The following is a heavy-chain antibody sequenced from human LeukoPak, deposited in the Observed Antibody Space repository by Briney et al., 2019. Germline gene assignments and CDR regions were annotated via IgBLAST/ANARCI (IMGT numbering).Heavy chain of an antibody. D-gene: IGHD3-22*01. CDR1: GFTFSTSW. V-gene: IGHV3-NL1*01. CDR3: AKDEVGDYDSSGYYYALAYFQH. CDR2: IYSGGST. Sequence: GGSLRLSCAASGFTFSTSWMNWVRQAPGKGLEWVSVIYSGGSTYYADSVKGRFTISRDNSKNTLYLQMNSLRAEDTAVYYCAKDEVGDYDSSGYYYALAYFQHWGQGTLVTVSS. J-gene: IGHJ1*01.